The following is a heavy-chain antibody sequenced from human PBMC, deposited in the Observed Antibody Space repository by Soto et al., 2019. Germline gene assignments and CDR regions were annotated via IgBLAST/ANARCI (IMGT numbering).Heavy chain of an antibody. CDR2: MHYTGIT. CDR1: VDSVTSQE. D-gene: IGHD4-4*01. V-gene: IGHV4-59*08. CDR3: ARLINDYSNYFYYYYYMDV. J-gene: IGHJ6*03. Sequence: PSETPSLSCAFWVDSVTSQELTWIRQSPERGLEWIGYMHYTGITNYNPSLKSRVTISVDTSKNQFSLKLSSVTAADTAVYYCARLINDYSNYFYYYYYMDVWGKGTTVTVSS.